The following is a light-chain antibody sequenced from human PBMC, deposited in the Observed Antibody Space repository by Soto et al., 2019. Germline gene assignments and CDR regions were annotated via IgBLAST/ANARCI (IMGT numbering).Light chain of an antibody. V-gene: IGKV3-15*01. Sequence: ETVMTQSPATLSVSPGERATLSCRASQSVGTTLAWYQQKPGQAPRLVIYGASSRATGIPARFSGSGSGTEFPLTISSLQSEDVAVYYCQQYNNWPQTFGQGTKVEIK. J-gene: IGKJ1*01. CDR1: QSVGTT. CDR3: QQYNNWPQT. CDR2: GAS.